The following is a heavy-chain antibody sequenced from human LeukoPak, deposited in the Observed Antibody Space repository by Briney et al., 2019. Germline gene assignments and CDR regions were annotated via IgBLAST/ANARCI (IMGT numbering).Heavy chain of an antibody. V-gene: IGHV4-34*01. CDR3: ARVNRYYDFWSGYYTFDY. CDR1: GFTVSSDY. D-gene: IGHD3-3*01. Sequence: AGGSLRLSCAASGFTVSSDYMNWVRQAPGKGLEWIGEINHSGSTNYNPSLKSRVTISVDTSKNQFSLKLSSVTAADTAVYYCARVNRYYDFWSGYYTFDYWGQGTLVTVSS. J-gene: IGHJ4*02. CDR2: INHSGST.